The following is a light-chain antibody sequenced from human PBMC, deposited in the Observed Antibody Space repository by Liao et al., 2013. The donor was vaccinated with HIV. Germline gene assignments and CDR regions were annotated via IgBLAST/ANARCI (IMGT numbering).Light chain of an antibody. Sequence: SYELTQPPSVSVSPGQTASITCSGDKLGDKYACWYHQKPGQSPVLVIYQDTKRPSGIPERFSASNSGNTATLTISGTEATDEADYYCQTWDANDVVFGGGTKLTVL. CDR3: QTWDANDVV. CDR2: QDT. J-gene: IGLJ2*01. V-gene: IGLV3-1*01. CDR1: KLGDKY.